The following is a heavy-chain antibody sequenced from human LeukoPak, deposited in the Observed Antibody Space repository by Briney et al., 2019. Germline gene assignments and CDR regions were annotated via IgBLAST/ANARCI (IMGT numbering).Heavy chain of an antibody. CDR1: GFTFSSYG. D-gene: IGHD6-13*01. Sequence: PGGSLRLSCAASGFTFSSYGFHWVRQAPGKGLEWVAVISYDGTNKYYADSVKGRFTISRDNSKNTLYLQMNSLRAEDTAVYYCAKRYSSSWCIDSWGQGTLVTVSS. CDR3: AKRYSSSWCIDS. J-gene: IGHJ4*02. CDR2: ISYDGTNK. V-gene: IGHV3-30*18.